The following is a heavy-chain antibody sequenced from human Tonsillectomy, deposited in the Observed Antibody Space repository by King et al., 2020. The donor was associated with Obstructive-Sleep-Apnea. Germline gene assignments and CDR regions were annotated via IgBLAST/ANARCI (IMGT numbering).Heavy chain of an antibody. Sequence: QLQESGPGLVKPSETLSLTCTVSGYSISNGFYWGWIRQPPGKGLEWIGIIYHTGTTNCNPSLKSRVTISVDTSKTQLSLRLTSVTAADTAVYYCARADGYNFGQHTYFDYWGQGTLVTVSS. CDR2: IYHTGTT. CDR1: GYSISNGFY. J-gene: IGHJ4*02. CDR3: ARADGYNFGQHTYFDY. V-gene: IGHV4-38-2*02. D-gene: IGHD5-24*01.